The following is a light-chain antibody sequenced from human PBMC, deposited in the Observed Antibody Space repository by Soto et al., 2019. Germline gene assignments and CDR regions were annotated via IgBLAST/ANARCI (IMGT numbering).Light chain of an antibody. CDR1: SSDVGGYNY. CDR3: SSYTSSSTYV. Sequence: LPIPASASPGQSITISCTGTSSDVGGYNYVSWYQQHPGKAPKLKIYDVSNRPSGVSNRFSGSKSGNTASLTISGLQAEDEADYYCSSYTSSSTYVFGTGTKVTVL. J-gene: IGLJ1*01. V-gene: IGLV2-14*01. CDR2: DVS.